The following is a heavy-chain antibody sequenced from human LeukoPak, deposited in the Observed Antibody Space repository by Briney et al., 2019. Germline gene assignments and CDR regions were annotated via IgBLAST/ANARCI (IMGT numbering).Heavy chain of an antibody. D-gene: IGHD2-2*01. Sequence: SETLSLTCAVYGGSFSGYYWRWIRQPPGKGLEWIGEINHSGSTNYNPSLKSRVTISVDTSKNQFSLKLSSVTAADTAVYYCARSKVVPAGLKFDPWGQGTLVTVSS. CDR2: INHSGST. CDR3: ARSKVVPAGLKFDP. V-gene: IGHV4-34*01. J-gene: IGHJ5*02. CDR1: GGSFSGYY.